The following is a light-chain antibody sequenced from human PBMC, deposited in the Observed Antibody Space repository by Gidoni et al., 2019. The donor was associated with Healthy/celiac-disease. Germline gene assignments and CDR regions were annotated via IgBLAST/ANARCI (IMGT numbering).Light chain of an antibody. V-gene: IGKV1-39*01. CDR1: QSISSY. J-gene: IGKJ2*01. Sequence: DRVTITCRASQSISSYLNWYQQKPGKAPKLLIYAASSLQSGVPSRFSGSGSGTDFTLTISSLQPEDFATYYCQQSYSTPRTFXXXTKLEIK. CDR3: QQSYSTPRT. CDR2: AAS.